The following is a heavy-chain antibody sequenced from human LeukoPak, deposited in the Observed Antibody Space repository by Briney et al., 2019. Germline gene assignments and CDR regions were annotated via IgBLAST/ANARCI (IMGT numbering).Heavy chain of an antibody. Sequence: GGSLRLSCATSGFTFGSYAMTWVRQAPGKGLEWVSGITGVGSTPYYADSVEGRFTISRDNSKNTLYLQMNSLRAEDTAVYYCAKDQFYDGYSSGWWFVYWGQGTLVTVSS. CDR3: AKDQFYDGYSSGWWFVY. D-gene: IGHD6-19*01. CDR2: ITGVGSTP. V-gene: IGHV3-23*01. CDR1: GFTFGSYA. J-gene: IGHJ4*02.